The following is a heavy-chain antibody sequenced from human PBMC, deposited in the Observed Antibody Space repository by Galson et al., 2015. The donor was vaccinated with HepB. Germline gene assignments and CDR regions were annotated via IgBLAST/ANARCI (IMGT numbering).Heavy chain of an antibody. Sequence: SVKVSCKASGGAFSSYAISWVRQAPGQGLEWMGGIIPIFGTANYAQKFQGRVTITADESTSTAYMELSSLRSEDTAVYYCARASGYYGSGSYPINVHWFDPWGQGTLVTVSS. CDR3: ARASGYYGSGSYPINVHWFDP. V-gene: IGHV1-69*13. CDR1: GGAFSSYA. J-gene: IGHJ5*02. D-gene: IGHD3-10*01. CDR2: IIPIFGTA.